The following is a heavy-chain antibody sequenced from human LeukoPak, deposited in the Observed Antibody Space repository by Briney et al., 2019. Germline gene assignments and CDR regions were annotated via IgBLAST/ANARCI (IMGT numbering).Heavy chain of an antibody. D-gene: IGHD1-14*01. CDR2: ISPSGGST. CDR3: AKDFGPLEVYIISHHGMDV. V-gene: IGHV1-46*01. J-gene: IGHJ6*02. CDR1: RDTFTNYY. Sequence: ASVKVSCKASRDTFTNYYMHWVRQAPGQGLEWMAMISPSGGSTSYAQRFQGRVTMTRDTSTSTVYMELSSLRSEDTAVYYCAKDFGPLEVYIISHHGMDVWRQGTTVTVSS.